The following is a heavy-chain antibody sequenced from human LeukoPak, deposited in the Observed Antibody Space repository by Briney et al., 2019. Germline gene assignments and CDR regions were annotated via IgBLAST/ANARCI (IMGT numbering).Heavy chain of an antibody. J-gene: IGHJ4*02. D-gene: IGHD2-2*01. CDR2: ISSSSSYI. V-gene: IGHV3-21*01. CDR1: GFTFSSYS. CDR3: ASGPAALFDY. Sequence: GGSLRLSCAASGFTFSSYSMNWVRQAPGKGLEWVSSISSSSSYIYYADSVKGRFTISRDNARNSLYLQMNSLRAEDTAVYYCASGPAALFDYWGQGTLVTVSS.